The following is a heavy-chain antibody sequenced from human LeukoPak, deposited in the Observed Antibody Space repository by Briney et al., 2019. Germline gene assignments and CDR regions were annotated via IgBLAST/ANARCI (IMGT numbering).Heavy chain of an antibody. J-gene: IGHJ4*02. CDR2: ISSSGSTI. D-gene: IGHD3-10*01. Sequence: MAGGSLRLSCAASGFTFSDYYMSWIRQAPGKGLEWVSYISSSGSTIYYADSVKGRFTISRDNSKNTLYLQMNSLRAEDTAVYYCAKDRAVLWFGELFDYWGQGTLVTVSS. CDR1: GFTFSDYY. V-gene: IGHV3-11*04. CDR3: AKDRAVLWFGELFDY.